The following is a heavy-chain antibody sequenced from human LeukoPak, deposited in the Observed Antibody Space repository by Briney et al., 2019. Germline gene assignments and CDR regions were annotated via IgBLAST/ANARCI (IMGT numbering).Heavy chain of an antibody. D-gene: IGHD6-13*01. J-gene: IGHJ5*02. CDR1: GGSISSSSYY. V-gene: IGHV4-39*07. CDR3: ARASLTGIAKNNNWFDP. CDR2: IYYSGST. Sequence: SETLSLTCTVSGGSISSSSYYWGWIRQPPGKGLEWIGSIYYSGSTYYNPSLKSRVTISVDTSKNQFSLKLSSVTAADTAVYYCARASLTGIAKNNNWFDPWGQGTLVTVSS.